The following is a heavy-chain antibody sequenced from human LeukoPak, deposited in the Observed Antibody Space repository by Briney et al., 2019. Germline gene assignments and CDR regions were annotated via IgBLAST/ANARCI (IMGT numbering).Heavy chain of an antibody. CDR1: GFTFSSYA. V-gene: IGHV3-23*01. D-gene: IGHD3-10*01. CDR3: ATRLWDYYGSGSYPY. J-gene: IGHJ4*02. CDR2: ISGSGGST. Sequence: GGSLRLSCAASGFTFSSYAMSWVRQAPGKGLERVSAISGSGGSTYYADSVKGRFTTSRDNSKNTLYLQMNSLRAEDTAVYYCATRLWDYYGSGSYPYWGQGTLVTVSS.